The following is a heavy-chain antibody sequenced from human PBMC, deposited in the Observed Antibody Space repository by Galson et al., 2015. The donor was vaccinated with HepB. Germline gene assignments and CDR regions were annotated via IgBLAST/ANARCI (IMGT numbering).Heavy chain of an antibody. D-gene: IGHD3-22*01. V-gene: IGHV3-13*01. CDR3: ARGRHRNYYDNSGYYMY. CDR1: GFTFSSYD. Sequence: SLRLSCAASGFTFSSYDMHWVRQATGKGLEWVSGIGTVGDTYYPDSVKGRFTIFRENAKNSLYLQMDSLRAGDTAVYYCARGRHRNYYDNSGYYMYWGQGTLVTVSS. J-gene: IGHJ4*02. CDR2: IGTVGDT.